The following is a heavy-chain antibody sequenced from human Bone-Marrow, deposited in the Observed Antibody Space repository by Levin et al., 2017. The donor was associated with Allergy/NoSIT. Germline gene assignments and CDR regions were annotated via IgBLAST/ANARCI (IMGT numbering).Heavy chain of an antibody. CDR1: GGFFSSYP. CDR2: IIPIFATS. V-gene: IGHV1-69*13. D-gene: IGHD6-19*01. Sequence: ASVKVSCKASGGFFSSYPFSWVRQAPGQGLEWMGGIIPIFATSNYAQKFQGRVTITADEPTSTAYMELSSLKSEDTAVYYCSRAGADTWWYFDFWGQGTLVTVSS. J-gene: IGHJ4*02. CDR3: SRAGADTWWYFDF.